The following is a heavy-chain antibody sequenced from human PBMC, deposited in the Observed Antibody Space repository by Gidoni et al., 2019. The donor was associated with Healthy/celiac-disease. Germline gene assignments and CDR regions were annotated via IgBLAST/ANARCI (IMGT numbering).Heavy chain of an antibody. D-gene: IGHD4-17*01. CDR2: IIPILGIA. J-gene: IGHJ3*02. V-gene: IGHV1-69*04. CDR1: GGTFSSYA. CDR3: ANRAPIEVMTTVTTRQRTGAFDAFDI. Sequence: QVQLVQSGAEVKKPGSSVKVSCKASGGTFSSYAISRVRQAPGQGLEWMGRIIPILGIANYAQKFQGRVTITADKSTSTAYMELSSLRSEDTAVYYCANRAPIEVMTTVTTRQRTGAFDAFDIWGQGTMVTVSS.